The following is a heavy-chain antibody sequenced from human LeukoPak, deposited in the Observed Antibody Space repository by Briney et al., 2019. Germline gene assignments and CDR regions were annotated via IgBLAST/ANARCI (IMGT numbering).Heavy chain of an antibody. V-gene: IGHV4-4*07. CDR1: GGSISSYY. Sequence: PSETLSLTCTVSGGSISSYYWSWIRQPAGKGLEWIGRIYTSGSTTYNPSLKSRVTISVDTSNNQFSLKLRSVTAADTAVYYCARDRTAAGFFDYWGQGTLVTVSS. CDR3: ARDRTAAGFFDY. D-gene: IGHD6-13*01. J-gene: IGHJ4*02. CDR2: IYTSGST.